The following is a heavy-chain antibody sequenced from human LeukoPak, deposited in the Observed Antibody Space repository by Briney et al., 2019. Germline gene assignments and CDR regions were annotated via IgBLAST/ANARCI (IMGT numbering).Heavy chain of an antibody. J-gene: IGHJ4*02. Sequence: ASVKDSCKAAGYTFTSYYMHWVRQAPGQGLEWMGIINPSGGSTSYAQKFQGRVTMTRDTSTSTVYMELSSLRPEDTAVYYCARSGSYPLDYWGQGTLVTLSS. CDR2: INPSGGST. V-gene: IGHV1-46*01. D-gene: IGHD1-26*01. CDR1: GYTFTSYY. CDR3: ARSGSYPLDY.